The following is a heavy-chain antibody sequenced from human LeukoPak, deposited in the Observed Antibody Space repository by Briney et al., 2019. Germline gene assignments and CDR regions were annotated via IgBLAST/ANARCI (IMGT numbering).Heavy chain of an antibody. CDR2: IRYDGSNK. CDR1: GFTFSSYG. CDR3: AYYSGAFNWFDP. Sequence: GRSLRLSCAASGFTFSSYGMHSVRQAPGKGQEWVAFIRYDGSNKYYADSVKGRFTISRDNSKNTLYLQMNSLRAEDTAVYYCAYYSGAFNWFDPWGQGTLVTVSS. V-gene: IGHV3-30*02. D-gene: IGHD3-22*01. J-gene: IGHJ5*02.